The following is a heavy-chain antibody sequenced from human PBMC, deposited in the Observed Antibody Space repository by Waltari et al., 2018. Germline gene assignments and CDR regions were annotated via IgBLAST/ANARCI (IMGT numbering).Heavy chain of an antibody. CDR2: IYIGGSK. Sequence: EVKLLESGGGLIQPGGSLRLSCAASGITADSKYTTWVRQAPGTGLECVSVIYIGGSKYYADSVKGRFTIYRDNSKNTLYLQMDSLRAEDTAVYFCAALDSNNWFNPWGQGTLVTVSS. J-gene: IGHJ5*02. V-gene: IGHV3-53*01. CDR3: AALDSNNWFNP. D-gene: IGHD3-3*01. CDR1: GITADSKY.